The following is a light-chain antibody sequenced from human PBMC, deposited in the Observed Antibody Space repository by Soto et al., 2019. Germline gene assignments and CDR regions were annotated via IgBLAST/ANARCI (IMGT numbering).Light chain of an antibody. CDR2: GNT. V-gene: IGLV1-40*01. CDR3: QSYDSSLSGCV. J-gene: IGLJ1*01. CDR1: SVKIGADYD. Sequence: QSVLTQPPSVSGCPGQSVRSSCTWNSVKIGADYDVHWYQQLPGTAPKLLIYGNTNRPSGVPDRFSGSKSGTSASLAITGLQAEDEADYYCQSYDSSLSGCVFGTGTKVTVL.